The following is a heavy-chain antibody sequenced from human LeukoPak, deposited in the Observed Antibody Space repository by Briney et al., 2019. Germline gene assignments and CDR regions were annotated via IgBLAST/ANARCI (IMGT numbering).Heavy chain of an antibody. Sequence: GGSLRLSCAASGFTFSSYSMNWVRQALGKGLEWVSSISSSSSYIYYADSVKGRFTISRDNAKNSLYLQMNSLRAEDTAVYYCARDSSSWYRPDYWGQGTLVTVSS. CDR2: ISSSSSYI. J-gene: IGHJ4*02. D-gene: IGHD6-13*01. V-gene: IGHV3-21*01. CDR1: GFTFSSYS. CDR3: ARDSSSWYRPDY.